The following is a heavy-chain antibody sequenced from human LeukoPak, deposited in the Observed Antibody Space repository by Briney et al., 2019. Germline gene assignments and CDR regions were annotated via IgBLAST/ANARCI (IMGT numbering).Heavy chain of an antibody. CDR3: ARLKYYYDSRGLDY. V-gene: IGHV4-4*02. D-gene: IGHD3-22*01. CDR1: GGSISSSNY. J-gene: IGHJ4*02. Sequence: SETLSLTCAVSGGSISSSNYWSWIRPPPGKGLEWIGEINHSGSTNYNPSLKSRVTISVDTSKNQFSLKLSSVTAADTAVYYCARLKYYYDSRGLDYWGQGTLVTVSS. CDR2: INHSGST.